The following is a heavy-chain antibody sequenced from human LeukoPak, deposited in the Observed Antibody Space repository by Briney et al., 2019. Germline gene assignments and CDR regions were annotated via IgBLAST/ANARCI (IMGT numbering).Heavy chain of an antibody. Sequence: GGSLRLSCAASGFTFDAYAMSWVRQAPGKGLERVSGINWNGGRTGYADSVKGRFTISRDNSKNTLYLQMNSLRAEDTAVYYCAKDLHLRYFDWFGVQGTLVTVSS. CDR3: AKDLHLRYFDWF. J-gene: IGHJ4*02. V-gene: IGHV3-20*04. CDR1: GFTFDAYA. CDR2: INWNGGRT. D-gene: IGHD3-9*01.